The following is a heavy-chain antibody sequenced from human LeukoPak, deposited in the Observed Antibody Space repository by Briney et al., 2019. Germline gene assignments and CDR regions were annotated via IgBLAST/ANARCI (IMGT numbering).Heavy chain of an antibody. V-gene: IGHV4-34*01. CDR2: INHSGST. D-gene: IGHD2-21*02. CDR3: ARAVGSFAVTATKGYYYGMDV. Sequence: SETLSLTCAVYGGSFSGYYWSWIRQPPGKGLEWIGEINHSGSTNYNPSLKSRVTISVDTSKNQFSLKLSSVTAADTAVYYCARAVGSFAVTATKGYYYGMDVWGQGTTVTVSS. J-gene: IGHJ6*02. CDR1: GGSFSGYY.